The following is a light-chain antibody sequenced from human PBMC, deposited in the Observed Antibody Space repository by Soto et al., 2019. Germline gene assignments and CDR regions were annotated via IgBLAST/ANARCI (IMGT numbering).Light chain of an antibody. J-gene: IGLJ1*01. Sequence: QSVLTQPASVSLSPGQSITISCTGTGSDVGGYDYVSWYQQHPGTAPRLIIFEVTNRPSGVSNRFSGSKSGNTASLTISGLQAEDEADYYCTPYTSSSTQVFGTGTKVTVL. CDR2: EVT. CDR3: TPYTSSSTQV. V-gene: IGLV2-14*01. CDR1: GSDVGGYDY.